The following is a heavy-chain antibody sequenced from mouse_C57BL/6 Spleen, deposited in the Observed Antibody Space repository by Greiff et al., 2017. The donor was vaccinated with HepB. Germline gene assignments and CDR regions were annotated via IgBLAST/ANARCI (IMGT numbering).Heavy chain of an antibody. J-gene: IGHJ2*01. D-gene: IGHD1-1*01. V-gene: IGHV5-4*01. CDR1: GFTFSSYA. CDR2: ISDGGSYT. CDR3: ARITTVVATFDY. Sequence: EVHLVESGGGLVKPGGSLKLSCAASGFTFSSYAMSWVRQTPEKRLEWVATISDGGSYTYYPDNVKGRFTISRDNAKNNLYLQMSHLKSEDTAMYYCARITTVVATFDYWGQGTTLTVSS.